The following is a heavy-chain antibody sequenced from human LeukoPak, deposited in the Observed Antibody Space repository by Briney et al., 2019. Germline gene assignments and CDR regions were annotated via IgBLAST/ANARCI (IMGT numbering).Heavy chain of an antibody. Sequence: SETLSLTCAVYGGSFSGYYWSWIRQPPGKGLERIGEINHSGSTNYNPSLKSRVTISVDTSKNQFSLKLSSVTAADTAVYYCAGGGELLYRTPGNWFDPWGQGTLVTVSS. CDR2: INHSGST. CDR1: GGSFSGYY. CDR3: AGGGELLYRTPGNWFDP. V-gene: IGHV4-34*01. J-gene: IGHJ5*02. D-gene: IGHD3-10*01.